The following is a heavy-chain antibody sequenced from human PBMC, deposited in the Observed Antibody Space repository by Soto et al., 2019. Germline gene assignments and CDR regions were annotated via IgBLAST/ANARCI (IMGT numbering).Heavy chain of an antibody. CDR2: ISTDNGNT. CDR3: ARDVPDTSLFFYYYGMDV. Sequence: QVHLVQSGAEVRKPGASVKVSCKASGYSFTIDGISWVRQAPGQGLEWMGWISTDNGNTNYAHNLQGRVSMTIDPSTSTAYMELWSLRSDDTAVYYCARDVPDTSLFFYYYGMDVWGQGTTVTVSS. CDR1: GYSFTIDG. V-gene: IGHV1-18*01. J-gene: IGHJ6*02. D-gene: IGHD2-21*01.